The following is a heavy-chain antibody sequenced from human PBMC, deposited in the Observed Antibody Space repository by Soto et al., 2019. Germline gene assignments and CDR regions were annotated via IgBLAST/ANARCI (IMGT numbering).Heavy chain of an antibody. CDR3: TRHGRALGILSLFEY. Sequence: XVCVRDSFSVGRGNIISAYVKVVGDSSGKGLEWVASIYSGETTYYADSVRGRCTISSDKSKNTLYFQLSSLRIEDTAVYHCTRHGRALGILSLFEY. CDR1: RGNIISAY. D-gene: IGHD2-21*01. J-gene: IGHJ1*01. CDR2: IYSGETT. V-gene: IGHV3-53*01.